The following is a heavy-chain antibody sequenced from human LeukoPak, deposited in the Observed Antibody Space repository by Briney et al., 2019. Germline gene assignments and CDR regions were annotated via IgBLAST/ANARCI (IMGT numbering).Heavy chain of an antibody. CDR3: ARDLNWAFDY. CDR1: GFTFSNYA. D-gene: IGHD7-27*01. J-gene: IGHJ4*02. CDR2: ISGSGGRT. V-gene: IGHV3-23*01. Sequence: GGSLRLSCAASGFTFSNYAMSWVRQAPGKGLEWVSVISGSGGRTYYADSVKGRFTISRDNSKNTLYLQMNSLRDEDTAVYYCARDLNWAFDYWGQGTLVTVSS.